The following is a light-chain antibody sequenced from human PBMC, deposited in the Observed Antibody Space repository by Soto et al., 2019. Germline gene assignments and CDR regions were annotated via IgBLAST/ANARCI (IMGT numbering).Light chain of an antibody. CDR3: QQYGNSPWT. V-gene: IGKV3-20*01. CDR1: QSISSSY. J-gene: IGKJ1*01. CDR2: GSS. Sequence: DIVLTQSPGTLSLSPGERVTLSCRASQSISSSYLAWYQQKPGQAPRLLIYGSSSRATGIPDRFSGSGSGTDFTLTISRLEPEDFAVYYCQQYGNSPWTFGQGTKV.